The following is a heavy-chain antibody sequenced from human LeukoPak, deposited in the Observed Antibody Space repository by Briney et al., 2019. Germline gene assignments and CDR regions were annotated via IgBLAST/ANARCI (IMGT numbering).Heavy chain of an antibody. CDR3: AKGDDSSGYYPGGADY. J-gene: IGHJ4*02. CDR1: GFTFSSYA. V-gene: IGHV3-23*01. Sequence: GGSLRLSCAASGFTFSSYAMSWVRQAPGKGLEWVSAISGSGGSTYYADSVKGRFTISRDNSKNTLYLQMNSLGAEDTAVYYCAKGDDSSGYYPGGADYWGQGTLVTVSS. CDR2: ISGSGGST. D-gene: IGHD3-22*01.